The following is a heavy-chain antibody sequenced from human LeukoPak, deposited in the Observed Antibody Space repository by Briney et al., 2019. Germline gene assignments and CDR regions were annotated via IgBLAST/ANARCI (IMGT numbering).Heavy chain of an antibody. CDR1: GGSFSSGSYY. Sequence: SETLSLTCTVSGGSFSSGSYYWSWIRQPPGKGLEWIGYIYYSGNTNCNPSLKSRVTISVDTSKDQFSLRLSSVTTADTAVYYCARDYTVSRYYYFYGMDVWGQGTTVTVSS. J-gene: IGHJ6*02. CDR3: ARDYTVSRYYYFYGMDV. V-gene: IGHV4-61*01. D-gene: IGHD3-16*01. CDR2: IYYSGNT.